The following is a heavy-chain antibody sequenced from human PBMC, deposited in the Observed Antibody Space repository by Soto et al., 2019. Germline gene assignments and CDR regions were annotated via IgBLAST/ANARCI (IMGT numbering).Heavy chain of an antibody. D-gene: IGHD4-17*01. CDR2: IYYSGRT. CDR1: GGSISSSTYY. J-gene: IGHJ4*02. Sequence: QLQLQESGPGLVKPSETLSLTCTVSGGSISSSTYYWGWIRQPPGKGLEWIGSIYYSGRTYYNPSLKSRVTISVDTSKNQFSLKLSSVTAADTAVYYCANSYGDYVSYWGQGTLVTVSS. V-gene: IGHV4-39*01. CDR3: ANSYGDYVSY.